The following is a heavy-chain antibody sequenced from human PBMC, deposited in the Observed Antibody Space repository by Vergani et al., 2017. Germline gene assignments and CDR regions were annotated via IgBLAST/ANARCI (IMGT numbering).Heavy chain of an antibody. D-gene: IGHD2-2*01. CDR1: ADSISSGSYY. J-gene: IGHJ5*02. Sequence: QLQLQESGPGLVKPSETLSLTCTVSADSISSGSYYWGWIRQPPGKSLEWIGSIYYSGLTYYNPSLKSRVAISVDTSKNLFSLHLNSVTPEDTAVYYCARDHSCSSTSCYGFGWFDPWGQGTLVTVSS. CDR2: IYYSGLT. V-gene: IGHV4-39*07. CDR3: ARDHSCSSTSCYGFGWFDP.